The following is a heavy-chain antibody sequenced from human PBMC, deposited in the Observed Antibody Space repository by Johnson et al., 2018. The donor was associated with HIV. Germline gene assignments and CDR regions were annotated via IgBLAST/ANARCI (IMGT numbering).Heavy chain of an antibody. CDR3: ARSQTMIVDGADAFDI. D-gene: IGHD3-22*01. CDR2: INSNETNT. Sequence: VQLVESGGGLVQPGGSMRLSCAASGLTFSDYWMHWVRQAPGTGLVWVSHINSNETNTTSADSVRGRFTISRDNSKNTLYLQMNSMRAEDTAVYYCARSQTMIVDGADAFDIGGQGTMVTVSS. CDR1: GLTFSDYW. J-gene: IGHJ3*02. V-gene: IGHV3-74*02.